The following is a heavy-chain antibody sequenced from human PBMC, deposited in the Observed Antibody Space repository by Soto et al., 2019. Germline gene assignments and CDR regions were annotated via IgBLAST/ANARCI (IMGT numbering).Heavy chain of an antibody. D-gene: IGHD2-15*01. CDR2: ISYDGSNK. Sequence: GGSLRLSCAASGFTFSSYGMHWVRQAPGKGLEWVAVISYDGSNKYYADSVKGRFTISRDNSKNTLYLQMNSLRAEDTAVYYCAKDISGYCSGGSCYEPFWYWGQGTLVTVSS. J-gene: IGHJ4*02. V-gene: IGHV3-30*18. CDR3: AKDISGYCSGGSCYEPFWY. CDR1: GFTFSSYG.